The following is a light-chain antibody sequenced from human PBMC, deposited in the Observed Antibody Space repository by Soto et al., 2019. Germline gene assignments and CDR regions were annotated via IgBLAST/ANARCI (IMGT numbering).Light chain of an antibody. V-gene: IGKV1-5*03. CDR1: QSINSW. J-gene: IGKJ1*01. CDR2: KAS. CDR3: QQYDTYPWT. Sequence: DIPMTQSPSTLSASVGDRVTITCRASQSINSWLAWYQKKPGKAPNLLIYKASNLESGVPSRFSGSGSGTEFTLTISSLQPDDFATFYCQQYDTYPWTFGQGTKVDI.